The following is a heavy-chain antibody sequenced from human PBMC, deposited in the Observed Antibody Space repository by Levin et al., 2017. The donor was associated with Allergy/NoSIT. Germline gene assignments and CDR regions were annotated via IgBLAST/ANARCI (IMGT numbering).Heavy chain of an antibody. J-gene: IGHJ6*02. CDR1: GFTFDDYV. CDR3: ARGGDCNVGNCYFSGALYV. Sequence: HGESLKISCAASGFTFDDYVIHWVRQAPGKGLEWVSLISGDGDNTFYAESVKGRCTISRDNSKNSLYLQMNSLRAEDTAVYYCARGGDCNVGNCYFSGALYVWGQGTTVTVSS. V-gene: IGHV3-43D*04. CDR2: ISGDGDNT. D-gene: IGHD2-15*01.